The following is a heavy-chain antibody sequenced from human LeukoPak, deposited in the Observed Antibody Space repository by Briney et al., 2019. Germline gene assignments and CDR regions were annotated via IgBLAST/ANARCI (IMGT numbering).Heavy chain of an antibody. D-gene: IGHD3/OR15-3a*01. CDR2: VYYSGST. CDR3: ATSRNVDQFDI. CDR1: GGSVGSGSYY. Sequence: SETLSLTCTVSGGSVGSGSYYWGWIRQHPGKGLEWIGSVYYSGSTYYNPSLKSRLTISKDTSKNQFSLKLSSVTAADTAVYFCATSRNVDQFDIWGQGTMVTVSS. J-gene: IGHJ3*02. V-gene: IGHV4-31*03.